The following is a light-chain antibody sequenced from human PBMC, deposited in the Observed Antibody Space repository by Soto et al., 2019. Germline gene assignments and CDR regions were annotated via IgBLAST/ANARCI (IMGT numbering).Light chain of an antibody. J-gene: IGKJ1*01. Sequence: EIVLTQSPGTLSLSLGERATLSCRASQSVSGAYLAWYQQKAGQAPRLLIYGASSRAPGIPDRFSGRGSGTDFTLTISRLEPEDFAVYYCHQYNTSPWTFGQGTKVDIK. CDR3: HQYNTSPWT. CDR2: GAS. V-gene: IGKV3-20*01. CDR1: QSVSGAY.